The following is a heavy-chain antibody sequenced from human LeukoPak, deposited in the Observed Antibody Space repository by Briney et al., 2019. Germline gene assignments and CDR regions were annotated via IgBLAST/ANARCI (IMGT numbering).Heavy chain of an antibody. Sequence: SETLSLTCTVSGGSISSYYWSWIRQPPGKGPEWIGYIYYSGSTNYNPSLKSRVTISVDTSKNQFSLKLSSVTAADTAVYYCARDGGYSYGYPNWFDPWGQGTLVTVSS. CDR1: GGSISSYY. J-gene: IGHJ5*02. CDR2: IYYSGST. D-gene: IGHD5-18*01. V-gene: IGHV4-59*01. CDR3: ARDGGYSYGYPNWFDP.